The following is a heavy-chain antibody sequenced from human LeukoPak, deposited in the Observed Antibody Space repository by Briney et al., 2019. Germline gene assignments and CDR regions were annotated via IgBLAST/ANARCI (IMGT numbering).Heavy chain of an antibody. Sequence: GGSLRLSCAASGFTFSSYSMNWVRQAPGKGLEWVSSISSSSSYIYYADSVKGRFTISRDNAKNSLYLQMNSLRAEDTAVYYCARDVIYGSGYDAFDIWGQGTMVTVSS. V-gene: IGHV3-21*01. D-gene: IGHD3-10*01. J-gene: IGHJ3*02. CDR3: ARDVIYGSGYDAFDI. CDR2: ISSSSSYI. CDR1: GFTFSSYS.